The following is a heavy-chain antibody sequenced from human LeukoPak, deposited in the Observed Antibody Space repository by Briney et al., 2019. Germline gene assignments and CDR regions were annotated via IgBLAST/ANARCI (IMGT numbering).Heavy chain of an antibody. CDR3: ARDIGLWFGELLY. J-gene: IGHJ4*02. Sequence: GGSLRLSCAASGFTFSSYGMHWVRQAPGKGLEWVAVISYDGSNKYYADSVKGRFTISRDNSKNTLYLQMNSLRAEDTTVYYCARDIGLWFGELLYWGQGTLVTVSS. D-gene: IGHD3-10*01. CDR2: ISYDGSNK. V-gene: IGHV3-30*03. CDR1: GFTFSSYG.